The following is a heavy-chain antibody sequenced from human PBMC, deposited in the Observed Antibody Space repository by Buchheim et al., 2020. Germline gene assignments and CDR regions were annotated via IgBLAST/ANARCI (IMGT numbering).Heavy chain of an antibody. V-gene: IGHV3-15*01. CDR3: TTSGGPGDCSGGSCLPVDY. D-gene: IGHD2-15*01. CDR1: GLTLSNAW. J-gene: IGHJ4*02. CDR2: IKRRTDGGTT. Sequence: EVQLVESGGGLVKPGGSLRLSCAGSGLTLSNAWMSWVRQAPGQGLEWVGRIKRRTDGGTTDYAAPVKGRFIISRDDSRNMLYLQMNSLRTEDTAVYYCTTSGGPGDCSGGSCLPVDYWGQGTL.